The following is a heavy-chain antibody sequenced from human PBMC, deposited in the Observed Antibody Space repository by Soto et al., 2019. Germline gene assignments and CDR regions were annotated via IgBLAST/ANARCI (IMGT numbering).Heavy chain of an antibody. V-gene: IGHV3-7*04. CDR3: ARDASGWSVY. D-gene: IGHD6-19*01. CDR1: GFTFSDYW. J-gene: IGHJ4*02. Sequence: EVQLVEPGGGLVQPGGSLRISCGASGFTFSDYWMSWVRQAPGKGLEWVANMNKDGSEKFYVDSVKGRFTISRDNAKESLYLQMNSLRDEDTAVYYCARDASGWSVYWGQGTLVTVSS. CDR2: MNKDGSEK.